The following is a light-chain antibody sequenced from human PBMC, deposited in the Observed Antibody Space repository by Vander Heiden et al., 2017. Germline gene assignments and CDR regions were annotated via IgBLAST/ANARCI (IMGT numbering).Light chain of an antibody. Sequence: DIVMTQSPDSLAVSLGERATINCKSSQSVLYSSNNKNYLAWYQQKPGQPPKLLIYWAPTRESGVPDRVSGSGSGTDFTLTINSLQAEDVAVYYCQQYYSTPLIFGGGTKVGI. CDR1: QSVLYSSNNKNY. CDR2: WAP. V-gene: IGKV4-1*01. J-gene: IGKJ4*01. CDR3: QQYYSTPLI.